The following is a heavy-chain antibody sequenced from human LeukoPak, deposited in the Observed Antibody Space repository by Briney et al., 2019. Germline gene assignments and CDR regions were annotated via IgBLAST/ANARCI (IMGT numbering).Heavy chain of an antibody. CDR2: IIPIFGTA. D-gene: IGHD3-22*01. J-gene: IGHJ4*02. CDR3: AWSGGYDSSRYNPLGY. V-gene: IGHV1-69*05. Sequence: SVKVSYKASGGTFIIYAISWVRQAPGQGLEWMGGIIPIFGTANYAQKLQGRVTITTDESTSTAYMELSSLRSEDTAVYSCAWSGGYDSSRYNPLGYWGQGTLVTVSS. CDR1: GGTFIIYA.